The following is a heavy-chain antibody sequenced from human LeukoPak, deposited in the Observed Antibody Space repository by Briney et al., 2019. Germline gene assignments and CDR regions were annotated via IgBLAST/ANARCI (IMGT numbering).Heavy chain of an antibody. CDR2: IRWNSGSI. D-gene: IGHD3-3*02. Sequence: PGRSLRLSCAASGFTFDDCAMHWVRQATGKGLEWVSGIRWNSGSIGYADSVKGQFTISRDNAKNSLYLQMNSLRAEDTAVYYCARDLHPRLAGFFDYWGQGTLVTVSS. V-gene: IGHV3-9*01. CDR1: GFTFDDCA. J-gene: IGHJ4*02. CDR3: ARDLHPRLAGFFDY.